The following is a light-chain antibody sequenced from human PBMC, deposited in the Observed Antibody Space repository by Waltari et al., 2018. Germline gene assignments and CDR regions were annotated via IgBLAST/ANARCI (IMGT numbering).Light chain of an antibody. CDR1: QDIVSA. CDR2: DAS. CDR3: QQFINDPLT. J-gene: IGKJ3*01. Sequence: AIQLTQSPSSLSASVGHRVTITCRASQDIVSALAWYQQKPGIAPNLLISDASTLETGVPSRFSGSGSGTDFTLSISSLQPEDFATYYCQQFINDPLTFGPGTTVDVK. V-gene: IGKV1D-13*01.